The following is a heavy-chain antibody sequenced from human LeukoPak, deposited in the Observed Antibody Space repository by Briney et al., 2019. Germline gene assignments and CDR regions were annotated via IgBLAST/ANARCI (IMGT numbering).Heavy chain of an antibody. D-gene: IGHD6-19*01. CDR1: GFTSVNYA. CDR3: ASSSGWYLSSDY. Sequence: PGGSLRLSCAATGFTSVNYAMSWVRKAPGKGLEWVSAISGSGGSTYYADSVKGRFTISRDNSKNMLYLQMNSLRAEGTAVYYCASSSGWYLSSDYWGQGTLVTVSS. J-gene: IGHJ4*02. V-gene: IGHV3-23*01. CDR2: ISGSGGST.